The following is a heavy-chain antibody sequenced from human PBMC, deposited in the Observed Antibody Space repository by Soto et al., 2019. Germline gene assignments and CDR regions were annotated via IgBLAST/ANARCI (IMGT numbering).Heavy chain of an antibody. V-gene: IGHV4-59*02. Sequence: QVQLQESGPGLVKPSETLSLTCTVSGASVSDYYWAWIRQSPEKGLQYIAYSSYHGILNLNPALDSRINIAIDKSSNQFSPTVTHLTAADTDVYYCARARKSAYITGGFDSWGQGAQVTVSS. CDR1: GASVSDYY. CDR3: ARARKSAYITGGFDS. J-gene: IGHJ4*02. CDR2: SSYHGIL. D-gene: IGHD5-18*01.